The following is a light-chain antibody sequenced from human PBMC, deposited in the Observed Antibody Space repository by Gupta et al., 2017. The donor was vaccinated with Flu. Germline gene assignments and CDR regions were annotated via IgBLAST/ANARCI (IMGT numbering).Light chain of an antibody. CDR2: KDS. Sequence: SYELTQPPSVSVSPGQTARITCSGDALPKQYAYWYQQKPGQAPVLVIYKDSERPSGIPGRFSGSSSGTTVTLTISGVQAEEEADYYCHSADSSGTYVFGTGTKVTVL. CDR3: HSADSSGTYV. CDR1: ALPKQY. J-gene: IGLJ1*01. V-gene: IGLV3-25*02.